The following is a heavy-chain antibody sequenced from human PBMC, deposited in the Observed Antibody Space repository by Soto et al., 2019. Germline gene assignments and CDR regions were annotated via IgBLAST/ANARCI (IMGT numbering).Heavy chain of an antibody. Sequence: QVQLVESGGGVVQPGRSLRLSCAASGFIFNRYGMHWVRQVPGKGLEWVADIWYDGSNKNYADYVKGRFTISRDNSKNTLSLQMNSLRAEDAAVYYCARGPGRPPLRNYGMDVWGQGTTVTVSS. J-gene: IGHJ6*02. CDR3: ARGPGRPPLRNYGMDV. CDR2: IWYDGSNK. CDR1: GFIFNRYG. V-gene: IGHV3-33*01.